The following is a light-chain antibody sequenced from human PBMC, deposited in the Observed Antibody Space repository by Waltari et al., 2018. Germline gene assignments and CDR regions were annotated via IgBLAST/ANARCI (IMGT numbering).Light chain of an antibody. CDR3: CSYAGSYILV. Sequence: QSALTQPRSVSGSPGQSVTISCTGTSSDVGGYNYVSWYQQHPGKAPKLMIDDVNKRPSGVPVRFSGSKSGNTASLTISGLQAEDEADFYCCSYAGSYILVFGGGTKLTVL. V-gene: IGLV2-11*01. J-gene: IGLJ2*01. CDR1: SSDVGGYNY. CDR2: DVN.